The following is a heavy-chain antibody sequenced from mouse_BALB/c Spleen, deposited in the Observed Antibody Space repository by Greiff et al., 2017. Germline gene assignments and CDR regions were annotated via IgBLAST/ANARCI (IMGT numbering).Heavy chain of an antibody. D-gene: IGHD3-3*01. CDR1: GYTFSSYW. V-gene: IGHV1-9*01. J-gene: IGHJ3*01. CDR2: ILPGSGST. Sequence: QVQLQQSGAELAKPGASVKISCKATGYTFSSYWIEWVKQRPGHGLEWIGEILPGSGSTNYNEKFKGKATFTADTSSNTAYMQLSSLTSEDSAVYYCARLGDGAWFAYWGQGTLVTVSA. CDR3: ARLGDGAWFAY.